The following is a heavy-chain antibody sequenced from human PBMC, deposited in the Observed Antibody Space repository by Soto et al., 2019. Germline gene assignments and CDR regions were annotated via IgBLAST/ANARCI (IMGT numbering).Heavy chain of an antibody. CDR2: IFANGHT. D-gene: IGHD6-13*01. CDR1: GGSISEKY. J-gene: IGHJ5*02. Sequence: VSGGSISEKYWDWVRQPPGKGLEWIGLIFANGHTDYNPSLKSRVTMSVDASKNQFSLRLTSMTAADTAVYYCVASLAASGLNWLDPWGRGTLVTVSS. V-gene: IGHV4-4*07. CDR3: VASLAASGLNWLDP.